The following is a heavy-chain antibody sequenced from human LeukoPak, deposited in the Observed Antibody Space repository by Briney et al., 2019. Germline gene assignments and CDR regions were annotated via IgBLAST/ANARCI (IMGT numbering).Heavy chain of an antibody. CDR2: IYYSGST. CDR3: ARDRRPMIVVVITKKDAFDI. CDR1: GGSISSSSYY. Sequence: SETLSLTCTVSGGSISSSSYYWGWIRQPPGKGLEWIGSIYYSGSTYYNPSLKSRVTISVDTSKNQFSLKLSSVTAADTAVYYCARDRRPMIVVVITKKDAFDIWGQGTMVTVSS. V-gene: IGHV4-39*07. D-gene: IGHD3-22*01. J-gene: IGHJ3*02.